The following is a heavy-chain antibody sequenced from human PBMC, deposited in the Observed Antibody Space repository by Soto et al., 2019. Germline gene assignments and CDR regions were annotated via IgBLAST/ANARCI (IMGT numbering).Heavy chain of an antibody. CDR2: ISSSGSTI. CDR1: GFTFSSYE. J-gene: IGHJ2*01. D-gene: IGHD2-21*02. Sequence: PGGSLRLSCAASGFTFSSYEMNWVRQAPGKGLEWVSYISSSGSTIYYADSVKGRFTISRDNAKNSLYLQMNSLRAEDTAVYYCARWCGGDCYLGPYWYFHLWGRGTLVTVSS. V-gene: IGHV3-48*03. CDR3: ARWCGGDCYLGPYWYFHL.